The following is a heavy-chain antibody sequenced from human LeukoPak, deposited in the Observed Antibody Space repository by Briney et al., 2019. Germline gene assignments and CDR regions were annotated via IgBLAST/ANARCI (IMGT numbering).Heavy chain of an antibody. CDR3: TRNSITMVPHPNWFDP. CDR2: IRSKANSYAT. D-gene: IGHD3-10*01. V-gene: IGHV3-73*01. Sequence: GGSLRLSCAASGFTFSGSAMHWVRQASGKGLEWVGRIRSKANSYATAYAASVKGRFTISRDDSKNTAYLQMNSLKTEDTAVYYCTRNSITMVPHPNWFDPWGQGTLVTVSS. J-gene: IGHJ5*02. CDR1: GFTFSGSA.